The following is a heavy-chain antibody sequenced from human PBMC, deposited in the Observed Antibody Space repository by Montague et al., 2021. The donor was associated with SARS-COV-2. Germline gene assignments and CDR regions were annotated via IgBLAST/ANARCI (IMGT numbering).Heavy chain of an antibody. CDR2: IWYDGSNQ. J-gene: IGHJ2*01. CDR3: ARARDWDRWDFDL. V-gene: IGHV3-33*08. D-gene: IGHD1/OR15-1a*01. CDR1: GFALSRNA. Sequence: SLRLSCPASGFALSRNAMHWVRQAPGKGLEWGAAIWYDGSNQYYXDSVKGRFTISRDNFKNTLYLEMASLRPEDTAVYYCARARDWDRWDFDLWGRGTLVTVSS.